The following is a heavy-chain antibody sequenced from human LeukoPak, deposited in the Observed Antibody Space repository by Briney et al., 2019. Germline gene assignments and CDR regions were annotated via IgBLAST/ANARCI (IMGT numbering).Heavy chain of an antibody. CDR3: ARLYEITMVRKSKDAFDI. CDR1: GGTFSSYA. J-gene: IGHJ3*02. D-gene: IGHD3-10*01. V-gene: IGHV1-69*04. CDR2: IIPILGIA. Sequence: ASVKVSCKASGGTFSSYAISWVRQAPGQGLEWMGRIIPILGIANYAQKFQGRVTITADKSTSTAYMELSSPRSEDTAVYYCARLYEITMVRKSKDAFDIWGQGTMVTVSS.